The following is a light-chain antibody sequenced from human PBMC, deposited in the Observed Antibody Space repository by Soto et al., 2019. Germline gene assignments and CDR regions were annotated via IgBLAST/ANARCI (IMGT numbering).Light chain of an antibody. Sequence: QSVLTQPPSVSGAPGERVTISCTGSSSDIGAGYRVRWYQQVPGTAPKLLIYDNTNRPSGVSVRFSGSKSGTSASLAISGLHAEDEAAYYCQSFDKYLSAVVFGGGTKVTVL. CDR2: DNT. V-gene: IGLV1-40*01. CDR3: QSFDKYLSAVV. J-gene: IGLJ2*01. CDR1: SSDIGAGYR.